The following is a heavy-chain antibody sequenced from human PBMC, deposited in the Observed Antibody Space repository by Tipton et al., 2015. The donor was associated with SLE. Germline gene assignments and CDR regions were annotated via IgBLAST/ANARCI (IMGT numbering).Heavy chain of an antibody. CDR3: ARSPYWEGGYFDS. V-gene: IGHV4-34*01. Sequence: TLSLTCAVYGGVLSGYQWTWIRQSPGKGLEWIGDINDSGGTYYNPSLNNRLTISIDTSKKHFSLRLTSVTTADTAVYFCARSPYWEGGYFDSWGQGILVTVSS. J-gene: IGHJ4*02. D-gene: IGHD2-8*02. CDR1: GGVLSGYQ. CDR2: INDSGGT.